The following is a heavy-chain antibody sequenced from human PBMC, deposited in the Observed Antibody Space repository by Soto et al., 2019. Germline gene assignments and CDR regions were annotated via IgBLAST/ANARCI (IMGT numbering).Heavy chain of an antibody. CDR1: GFTFSTYS. V-gene: IGHV3-48*02. Sequence: SLRLSCAASGFTFSTYSMTWVRRAPGKGLEWVSYIGGTVGSIYYADSAKGRFTISRDNAKSSLYLQMNSLRDEDTAVYYCAKDTKDWVTYYYDSSGPGGMDVWGQGTTVTVSS. CDR2: IGGTVGSI. J-gene: IGHJ6*02. CDR3: AKDTKDWVTYYYDSSGPGGMDV. D-gene: IGHD3-22*01.